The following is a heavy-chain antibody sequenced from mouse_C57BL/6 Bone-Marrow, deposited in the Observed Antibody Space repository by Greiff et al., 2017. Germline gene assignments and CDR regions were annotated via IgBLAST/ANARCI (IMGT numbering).Heavy chain of an antibody. J-gene: IGHJ4*01. D-gene: IGHD2-5*01. Sequence: QVQLKESGPELVKPGASVKISCKASGYAFSSSWMNWVKQRPGKGLEWIGRIYPGDGDTNYNGKFKGKATLTADKSSSTAYMQLSSLTSEDSAVYFSARVGPYYSNYGAMDYGGQGTSVTVSS. CDR3: ARVGPYYSNYGAMDY. CDR2: IYPGDGDT. V-gene: IGHV1-82*01. CDR1: GYAFSSSW.